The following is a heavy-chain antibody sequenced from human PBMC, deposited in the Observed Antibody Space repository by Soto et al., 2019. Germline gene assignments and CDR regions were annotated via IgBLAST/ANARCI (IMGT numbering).Heavy chain of an antibody. CDR3: VKDRMAYNSVWDPFDI. J-gene: IGHJ3*02. Sequence: GGSLRLSCAASGFTFYSYAMSWVRQAPGKGLEWVSTIGSVGGDTYYADSVKGRFTISRDDSKNTLLLQMNSLRAEDTAVYYCVKDRMAYNSVWDPFDIWGQGTMVTVSS. CDR2: IGSVGGDT. D-gene: IGHD1-20*01. CDR1: GFTFYSYA. V-gene: IGHV3-23*01.